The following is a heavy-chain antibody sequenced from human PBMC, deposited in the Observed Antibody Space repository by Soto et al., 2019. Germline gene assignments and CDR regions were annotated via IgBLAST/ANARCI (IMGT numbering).Heavy chain of an antibody. CDR3: ARVPYDFWSGSKYYFAY. D-gene: IGHD3-3*01. Sequence: PSQTLSLTCAISGDSVSSNSAAWNWIRQSPSRGLEWLGRTYYRSKWYNDYAVSVKSRITINPDTSKNQFSLQLNSVTPEDTAVYYCARVPYDFWSGSKYYFAYRGQGTLITV. J-gene: IGHJ4*02. CDR2: TYYRSKWYN. CDR1: GDSVSSNSAA. V-gene: IGHV6-1*01.